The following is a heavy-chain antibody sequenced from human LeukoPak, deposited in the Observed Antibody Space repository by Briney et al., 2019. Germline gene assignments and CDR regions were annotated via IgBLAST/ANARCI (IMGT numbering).Heavy chain of an antibody. CDR1: GYTFTSYG. Sequence: ASVKVSCKPSGYTFTSYGISWVRQAPGQGLAWMGWISAYNCNTTYAQKLQDRVTTITDTSATTAYMELRSLRSDDTAVYYCSRDESLVIAVGGYWGQGTLVTVSS. V-gene: IGHV1-18*01. CDR3: SRDESLVIAVGGY. CDR2: ISAYNCNT. D-gene: IGHD6-19*01. J-gene: IGHJ4*02.